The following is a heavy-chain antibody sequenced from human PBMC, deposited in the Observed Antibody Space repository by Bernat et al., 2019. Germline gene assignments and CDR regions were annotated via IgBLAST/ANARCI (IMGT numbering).Heavy chain of an antibody. CDR2: ISWNSGSI. Sequence: EVQLVESGGGLVQPGRSLRLSCEASGLSFDDYGMHWVRQAPGKGLEWVSSISWNSGSIGYGDSVQGRFTVSRDNAKNSLFLQMNSLRPEDSALYYCAKDKVGSPQYYSLDYWGRGTLVTVSS. CDR1: GLSFDDYG. D-gene: IGHD2-21*01. J-gene: IGHJ4*02. CDR3: AKDKVGSPQYYSLDY. V-gene: IGHV3-9*01.